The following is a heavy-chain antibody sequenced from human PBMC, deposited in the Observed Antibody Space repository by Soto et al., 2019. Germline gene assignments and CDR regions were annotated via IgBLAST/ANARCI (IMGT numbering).Heavy chain of an antibody. V-gene: IGHV1-18*01. CDR3: ARVSRSIAVTGTSDI. D-gene: IGHD6-19*01. Sequence: ASVKVSCKASGYTFTSYGISWVRQAPGQGLEWMGWISAYNGNTNYAQKLQGRVTMTTDTSTSTAYMELRSLRSDDTAVYYCARVSRSIAVTGTSDIWGQGTMVTGSS. J-gene: IGHJ3*02. CDR2: ISAYNGNT. CDR1: GYTFTSYG.